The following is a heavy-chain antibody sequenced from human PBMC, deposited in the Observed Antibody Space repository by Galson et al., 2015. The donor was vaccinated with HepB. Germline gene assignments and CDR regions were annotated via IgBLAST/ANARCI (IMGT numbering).Heavy chain of an antibody. V-gene: IGHV3-23*01. D-gene: IGHD6-19*01. J-gene: IGHJ4*02. CDR2: ISGSGGST. CDR3: AKDRDSSGWYGGY. Sequence: SLRLSCAASGFTFSSYAMSWVRQAPGKGLEWVSAISGSGGSTYYADSVKGRFTISRDNSKNTLYLQMNSLRAEDTAVYYCAKDRDSSGWYGGYWGQGTLVTVSS. CDR1: GFTFSSYA.